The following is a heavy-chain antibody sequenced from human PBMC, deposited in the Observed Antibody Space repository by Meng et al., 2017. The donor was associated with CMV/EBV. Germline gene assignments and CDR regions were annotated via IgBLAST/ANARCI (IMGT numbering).Heavy chain of an antibody. J-gene: IGHJ5*02. CDR1: GFTFSNAW. V-gene: IGHV3-30*02. CDR3: AKANAVPNWFDP. Sequence: GGSLRLSCAASGFTFSNAWMSWVRQAPGKGLEWVAFIRYDGSNEYYADSVKGRFTISRDNSKNTLYLQMNSLRAEDTAVYYCAKANAVPNWFDPWGQGTLVTVSS. CDR2: IRYDGSNE. D-gene: IGHD1-1*01.